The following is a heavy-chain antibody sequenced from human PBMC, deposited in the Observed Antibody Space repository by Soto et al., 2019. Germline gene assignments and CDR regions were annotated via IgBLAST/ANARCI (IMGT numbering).Heavy chain of an antibody. D-gene: IGHD3-3*01. V-gene: IGHV3-48*02. CDR3: ARVIWSGHLTSDL. Sequence: EVQVVESGGGLVQPGGSLRLSCAASGFTFSSNSMNWVRQAPGKGLEWISYISSSSSTIYVDSVKGRFTISRDNAKNSLSLQMNSLRDEDTAVYYCARVIWSGHLTSDLWGQGTLVTVSS. J-gene: IGHJ5*02. CDR1: GFTFSSNS. CDR2: ISSSSSTI.